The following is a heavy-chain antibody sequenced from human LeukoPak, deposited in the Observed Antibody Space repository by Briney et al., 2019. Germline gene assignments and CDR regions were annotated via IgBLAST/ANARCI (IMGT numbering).Heavy chain of an antibody. Sequence: GASVKVSCKASGYTFTGYYMHWVRQAPGRGLEWMGWINPNSGGTNYAQKFQGRVTMTRDTSISTAYMELSRLRSDDTAVYYCARVLLRFLEWSFYGMDVWGQGTTVTVSS. V-gene: IGHV1-2*02. CDR2: INPNSGGT. D-gene: IGHD3-3*01. CDR3: ARVLLRFLEWSFYGMDV. J-gene: IGHJ6*02. CDR1: GYTFTGYY.